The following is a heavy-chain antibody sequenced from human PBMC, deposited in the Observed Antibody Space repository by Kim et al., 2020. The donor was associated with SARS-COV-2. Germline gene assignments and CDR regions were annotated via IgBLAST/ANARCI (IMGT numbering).Heavy chain of an antibody. CDR2: INHSGST. J-gene: IGHJ4*02. V-gene: IGHV4-34*01. CDR1: GGSFSGYY. Sequence: SETLSLTCAVYGGSFSGYYWSWIRQPPGKGLEWIGEINHSGSTNYNPSLKSRVTISVDTSKNQFSLKLSSVTAADTAVYYCARVEAVAGTSLDYWGQGTLVTVSS. CDR3: ARVEAVAGTSLDY. D-gene: IGHD6-19*01.